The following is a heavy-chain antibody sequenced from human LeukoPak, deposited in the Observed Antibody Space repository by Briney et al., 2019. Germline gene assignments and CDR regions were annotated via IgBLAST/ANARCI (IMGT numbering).Heavy chain of an antibody. CDR3: AKDQMYGSGSDALY. CDR2: ISYDGRNE. D-gene: IGHD3-10*01. V-gene: IGHV3-30*18. Sequence: GGSLRLSCVASGFTFSDYGMLWVRQPPGKGLEWVAVISYDGRNEHYADSVKGRFTISRDNSKNTLYLQMNSLRAEDTAVYYCAKDQMYGSGSDALYWGQGTLVTVSS. J-gene: IGHJ4*02. CDR1: GFTFSDYG.